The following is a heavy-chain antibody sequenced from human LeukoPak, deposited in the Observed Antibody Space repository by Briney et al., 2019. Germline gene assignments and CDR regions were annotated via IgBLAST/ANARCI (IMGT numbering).Heavy chain of an antibody. Sequence: ASVKVSCKASVYTFTSYGVGWVRQAPGQGLEGMGWISAYNGNTHYAQKLQGRVTMTTDTSTNTAYMEVRSLRSDDTAVYFCARGAEFDWFDPWGQGTLVTVSS. D-gene: IGHD3-16*01. CDR2: ISAYNGNT. V-gene: IGHV1-18*01. CDR3: ARGAEFDWFDP. J-gene: IGHJ5*02. CDR1: VYTFTSYG.